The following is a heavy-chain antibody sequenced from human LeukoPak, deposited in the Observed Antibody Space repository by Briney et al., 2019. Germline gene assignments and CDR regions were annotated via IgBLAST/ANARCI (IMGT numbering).Heavy chain of an antibody. Sequence: SQTLSLTCAISGDSVSSNSAAWNWIRQSPSRGLEWLGRTYYRSKWYNDYAVSVRSRITINPDTSKNQFSLQLNSVTPEDTAVYYRARAMQWVVPGAFDIWGQGTMVTVSS. CDR2: TYYRSKWYN. V-gene: IGHV6-1*01. J-gene: IGHJ3*02. D-gene: IGHD6-19*01. CDR3: ARAMQWVVPGAFDI. CDR1: GDSVSSNSAA.